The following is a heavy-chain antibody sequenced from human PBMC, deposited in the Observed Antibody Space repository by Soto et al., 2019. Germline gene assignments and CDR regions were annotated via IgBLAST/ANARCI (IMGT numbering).Heavy chain of an antibody. J-gene: IGHJ4*02. Sequence: VGSLRLSCEVSGFTFSAYWMHWVRQVPGKGLIWVSRISDDGSTTTYADSVKGRFTISRDNAKNTLYLQMNSLRADDTGLYYCTRGPRVSSTGTGAHWGQGTRVTVS. D-gene: IGHD1-1*01. CDR1: GFTFSAYW. V-gene: IGHV3-74*01. CDR3: TRGPRVSSTGTGAH. CDR2: ISDDGSTT.